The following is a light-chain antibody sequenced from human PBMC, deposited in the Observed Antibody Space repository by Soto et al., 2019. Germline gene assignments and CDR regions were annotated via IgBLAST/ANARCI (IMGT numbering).Light chain of an antibody. CDR3: QQYGSSPLT. CDR1: QSVSSSY. CDR2: GAS. Sequence: EIEFTQSPCTLSLSPGERATLSCRASQSVSSSYLAWYQQKPGQAPRLLIYGASSRATGIPDRFSGSGSGTDFTLTISRLEPEDFAVYYCQQYGSSPLTFGGGTKVDIK. J-gene: IGKJ4*01. V-gene: IGKV3-20*01.